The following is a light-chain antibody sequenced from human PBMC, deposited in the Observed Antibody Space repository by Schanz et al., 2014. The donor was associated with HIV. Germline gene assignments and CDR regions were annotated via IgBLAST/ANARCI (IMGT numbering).Light chain of an antibody. Sequence: IVLTQSPATLSLSPGERATLSCRASQGVSSSYLAWYQQKPGQAPRLLIYGASTRVTGIPARFSGSGSGTEFTLTISSLQSEDFAVYYCQQYNDWPPITFGQGTRLEIK. V-gene: IGKV3-15*01. CDR2: GAS. CDR3: QQYNDWPPIT. CDR1: QGVSSSY. J-gene: IGKJ5*01.